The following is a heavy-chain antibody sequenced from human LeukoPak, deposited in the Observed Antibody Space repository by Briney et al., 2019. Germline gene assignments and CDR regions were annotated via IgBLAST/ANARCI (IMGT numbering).Heavy chain of an antibody. CDR2: ISAYNGNT. CDR3: ARYHYDSSGYLYFDY. D-gene: IGHD3-22*01. V-gene: IGHV1-18*01. Sequence: SVKVSCKASGYTFTSYGISWVRQAPGQGLEWMGWISAYNGNTNYAQKLQGRVTMTTDTSTSTAYMELRSLRSDDTAVYYCARYHYDSSGYLYFDYWGQGTLVTVSS. CDR1: GYTFTSYG. J-gene: IGHJ4*02.